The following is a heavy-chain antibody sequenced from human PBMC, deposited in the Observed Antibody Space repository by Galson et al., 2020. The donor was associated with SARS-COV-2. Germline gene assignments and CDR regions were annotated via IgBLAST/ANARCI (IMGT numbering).Heavy chain of an antibody. CDR3: ARARQLGYCTNGVCYTHSIYFDY. D-gene: IGHD2-8*01. J-gene: IGHJ4*02. V-gene: IGHV4-39*07. Sequence: SETLSLTCTVSGGSISSSSYYWGWIRQPPGKGREWIGSIYYSGSTYYNPSLKSRVTISVDTSKNQFSLKLSSVTAADTAVYYCARARQLGYCTNGVCYTHSIYFDYWGQGTLVTVSS. CDR2: IYYSGST. CDR1: GGSISSSSYY.